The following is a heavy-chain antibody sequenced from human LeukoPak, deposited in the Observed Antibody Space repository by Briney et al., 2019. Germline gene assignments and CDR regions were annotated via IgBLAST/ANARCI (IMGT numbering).Heavy chain of an antibody. Sequence: ASVKVSCKASGGTFSSYAIGWVRQAPGQGLEWMGGIIPIFGTANYAQKFQGRVTITTDESTSTAYMELSSLRSEDTAVYYCARDRRGDYDFWSGYFDYWGQGTLVTVSS. J-gene: IGHJ4*02. CDR3: ARDRRGDYDFWSGYFDY. CDR2: IIPIFGTA. D-gene: IGHD3-3*01. V-gene: IGHV1-69*05. CDR1: GGTFSSYA.